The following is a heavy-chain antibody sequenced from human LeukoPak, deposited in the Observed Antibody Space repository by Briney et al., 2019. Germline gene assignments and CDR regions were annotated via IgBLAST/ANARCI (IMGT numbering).Heavy chain of an antibody. CDR2: ISGSGGST. J-gene: IGHJ3*02. CDR3: AKDKYYDILTGYYPGAFDI. D-gene: IGHD3-9*01. Sequence: GGSLRLSRAASGFTFSSYAMSWVRQAPGKGLEWVSAISGSGGSTYYADSVKGRFTISRDNSKNTLYLQMNSLRAEDTAVYYCAKDKYYDILTGYYPGAFDIWGQGTMVTVSS. V-gene: IGHV3-23*01. CDR1: GFTFSSYA.